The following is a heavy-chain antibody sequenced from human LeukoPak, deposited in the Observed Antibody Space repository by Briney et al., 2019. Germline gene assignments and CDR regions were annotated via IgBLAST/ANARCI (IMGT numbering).Heavy chain of an antibody. J-gene: IGHJ6*03. CDR2: MNPNSANT. Sequence: ASVKVSCKASGYTFTSYDINWVRQATGQGLEWMGWMNPNSANTGYAQKFQGRVTMTRNTSISTAYMELSRLRFEDTAVYYCARFGGVLTGYYIWNYYYYMDVWGKGTTVTVSS. CDR3: ARFGGVLTGYYIWNYYYYMDV. D-gene: IGHD3-9*01. V-gene: IGHV1-8*01. CDR1: GYTFTSYD.